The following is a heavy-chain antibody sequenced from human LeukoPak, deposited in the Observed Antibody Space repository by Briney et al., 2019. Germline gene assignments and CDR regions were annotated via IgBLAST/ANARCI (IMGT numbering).Heavy chain of an antibody. V-gene: IGHV3-7*01. CDR3: ATYSSLNRRESQF. CDR1: GFTFSDHW. D-gene: IGHD3-22*01. Sequence: PGGSLRLSCVASGFTFSDHWMHWVRQAPGKGLQWVANIKTDGSEKYYVDSVKGRFTISRDNAKNSLYLQMNSLRAEDTAVYYCATYSSLNRRESQFWGQGTLLTVSS. CDR2: IKTDGSEK. J-gene: IGHJ1*01.